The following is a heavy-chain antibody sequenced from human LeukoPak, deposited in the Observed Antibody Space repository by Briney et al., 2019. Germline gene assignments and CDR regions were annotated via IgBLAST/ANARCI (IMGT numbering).Heavy chain of an antibody. V-gene: IGHV1-58*02. CDR2: IGVAGGNT. Sequence: SVKVSCKASGFTFSNSAIQWVRQARGQRLEWIGWIGVAGGNTNYAQTLQGRITITRDMSTSTAYMELTSLRSDDTAIYYCAAEIYGGNTDCCTFDFWGPGTPVTVSS. D-gene: IGHD4-23*01. CDR1: GFTFSNSA. CDR3: AAEIYGGNTDCCTFDF. J-gene: IGHJ3*01.